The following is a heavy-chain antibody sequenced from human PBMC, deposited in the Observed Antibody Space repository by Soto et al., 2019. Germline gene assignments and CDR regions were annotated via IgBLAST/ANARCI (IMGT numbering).Heavy chain of an antibody. CDR3: YDSSGYYHQPDAFDI. CDR1: GGTFSSYA. D-gene: IGHD3-22*01. V-gene: IGHV1-69*13. J-gene: IGHJ3*02. CDR2: IIPIFGTA. Sequence: SVKVSCKASGGTFSSYAISWFRQAPGQGLEWMGGIIPIFGTANYAQKFQGRVTITADESTSTAYMELSSLRSEDTAVYYCYDSSGYYHQPDAFDIWGQGTMVTVSS.